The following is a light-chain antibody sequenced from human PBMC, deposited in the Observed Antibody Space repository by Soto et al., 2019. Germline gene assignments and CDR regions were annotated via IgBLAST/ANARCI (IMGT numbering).Light chain of an antibody. CDR3: QHYNSYSEA. CDR1: QSITTY. CDR2: DAS. Sequence: AIQLTQSPTSLSASVVDRVTITCLASQSITTYLNWYQHKPGKAPKLLMHDASSLDSGVPSRFSGSGSGTDFTLTISSLQPDDFATYYCQHYNSYSEAFGQGTKVDIK. J-gene: IGKJ1*01. V-gene: IGKV1-13*02.